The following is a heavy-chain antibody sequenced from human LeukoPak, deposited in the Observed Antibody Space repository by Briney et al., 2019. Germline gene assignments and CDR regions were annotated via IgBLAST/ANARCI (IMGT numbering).Heavy chain of an antibody. Sequence: PGGSLRLSCAASGFTFDDYGMSWVRQGPGKGLEWVSAINRNGDSTGYADSVKGRFTISRDNAKNSLYLQMNNLRAEDTAVYYCARVRSPLDFDYWGQGTLVTVSS. CDR1: GFTFDDYG. CDR2: INRNGDST. V-gene: IGHV3-20*04. J-gene: IGHJ4*02. CDR3: ARVRSPLDFDY. D-gene: IGHD2-2*03.